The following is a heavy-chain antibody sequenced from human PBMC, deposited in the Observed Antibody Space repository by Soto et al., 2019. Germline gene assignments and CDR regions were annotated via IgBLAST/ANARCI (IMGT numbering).Heavy chain of an antibody. CDR3: ARADCTGAYCYSWPFNYGVDV. CDR2: ISAYNGNT. CDR1: GYTFTSYG. D-gene: IGHD2-15*01. V-gene: IGHV1-18*01. Sequence: GASVKVSCKASGYTFTSYGISWVRQAPGQGLEWMGWISAYNGNTNYAQKLQGRVTMTTDTSTSTAYMELSSLRSEDTALYYCARADCTGAYCYSWPFNYGVDVWGQGTTVTVSS. J-gene: IGHJ6*02.